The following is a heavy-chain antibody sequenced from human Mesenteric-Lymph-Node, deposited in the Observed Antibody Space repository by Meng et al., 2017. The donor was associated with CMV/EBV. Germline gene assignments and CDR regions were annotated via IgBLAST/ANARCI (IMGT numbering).Heavy chain of an antibody. CDR1: GYTFTSYY. CDR3: ARDARRIFGVAKGAFDI. Sequence: ASVKVSCKASGYTFTSYYVHWVRQAPGQGLEWMGIINPSGGSTSYAQKFQGRVTMTRDTSTSTVYMELSSLRSEDTAVYYCARDARRIFGVAKGAFDIWGQGTMVTVSS. V-gene: IGHV1-46*01. D-gene: IGHD3-3*01. J-gene: IGHJ3*02. CDR2: INPSGGST.